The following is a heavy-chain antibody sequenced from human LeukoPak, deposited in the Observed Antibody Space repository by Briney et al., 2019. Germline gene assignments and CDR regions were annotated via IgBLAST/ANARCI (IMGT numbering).Heavy chain of an antibody. CDR2: INHSGST. Sequence: SETLSLTCAVYGGSFSGYYWSWIRQPPGKGLEWIGEINHSGSTNYNPSLKSRVTISVDTSKNQFSLKLSSVTAADTAVYYCARGRSGYDETFDYWGQGTLVTVSS. CDR1: GGSFSGYY. J-gene: IGHJ4*02. D-gene: IGHD5-12*01. V-gene: IGHV4-34*01. CDR3: ARGRSGYDETFDY.